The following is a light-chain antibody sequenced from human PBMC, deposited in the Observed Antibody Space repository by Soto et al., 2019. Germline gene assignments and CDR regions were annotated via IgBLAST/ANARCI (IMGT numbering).Light chain of an antibody. CDR2: EVS. J-gene: IGLJ3*02. V-gene: IGLV2-14*01. CDR1: SSDVGGYNY. Sequence: QAVVTQPASVSGSPGQSITISCTGTSSDVGGYNYVSWYQQYPGKAPKLMIYEVSNRPSGVSNRFSGSKSGNTASLTISGLQAEDEADYYCSSFTSTHTGVFGGGTQLTVL. CDR3: SSFTSTHTGV.